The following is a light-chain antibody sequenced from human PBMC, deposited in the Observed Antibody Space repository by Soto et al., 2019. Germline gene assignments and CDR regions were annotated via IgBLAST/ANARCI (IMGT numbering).Light chain of an antibody. CDR2: EVS. Sequence: QSALTQPASVSGYPGQSITISCTGTTSDVGGYNYVSWYQQHPGKDPKLLIHEVSNRPSGVSNRFSGSKSGNTASLTNSGLQAEDEADYYCLSKTSSISYVFGTGTKVTVL. V-gene: IGLV2-14*01. CDR3: LSKTSSISYV. J-gene: IGLJ1*01. CDR1: TSDVGGYNY.